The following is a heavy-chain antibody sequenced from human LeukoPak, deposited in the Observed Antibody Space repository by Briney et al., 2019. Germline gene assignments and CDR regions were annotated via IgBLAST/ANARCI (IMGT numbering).Heavy chain of an antibody. Sequence: SETLSLTCTVSGGSISSYYWSWIRQPPGKGLEWIGYIYYSGSTNYNPSLKSRVTISVDTSKNQFSLKLSSVTAADTAVYYCARGLDYESSGYSTHLDAFDIWGQGTMVTVSS. J-gene: IGHJ3*02. CDR1: GGSISSYY. CDR2: IYYSGST. CDR3: ARGLDYESSGYSTHLDAFDI. D-gene: IGHD3-22*01. V-gene: IGHV4-59*01.